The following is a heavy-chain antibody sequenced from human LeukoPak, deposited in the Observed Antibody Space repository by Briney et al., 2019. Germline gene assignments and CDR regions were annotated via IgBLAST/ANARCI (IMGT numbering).Heavy chain of an antibody. V-gene: IGHV1-24*01. CDR2: FDPEDGET. J-gene: IGHJ3*02. CDR3: ATVSELGFDAFDI. CDR1: GYTLTELS. D-gene: IGHD7-27*01. Sequence: ASVKVSCKVSGYTLTELSMHWVRQAPGRGLEWMGGFDPEDGETIYAQKFQGRVTMTEDTSTDTAYMELSSLRSEDTAVYYCATVSELGFDAFDIWGQGTMVTVSS.